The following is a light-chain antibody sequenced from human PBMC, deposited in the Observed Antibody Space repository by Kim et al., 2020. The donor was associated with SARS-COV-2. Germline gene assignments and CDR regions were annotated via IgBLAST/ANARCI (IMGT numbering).Light chain of an antibody. Sequence: SVALGKTARITWGGNNIGSKNVHWYQQKPGQAPVLVIYRDNDRPSGIPERFSGSNSGNTATLTISRVQAGDEADYYCQVWDSSTYVFGSGTKVTVL. CDR1: NIGSKN. CDR2: RDN. V-gene: IGLV3-9*01. J-gene: IGLJ1*01. CDR3: QVWDSSTYV.